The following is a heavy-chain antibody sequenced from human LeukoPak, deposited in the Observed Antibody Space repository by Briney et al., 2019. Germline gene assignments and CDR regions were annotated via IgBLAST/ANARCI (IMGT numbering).Heavy chain of an antibody. Sequence: SETLSLTCTVFYGSFSGYYWTWIRQPPGKGLEWIGEINHRGNTNYNPSLKSRVTILVDTSKDQFTLKLSSVTAADTAVYYCARHGLVAARHAFDIWGQGTMVTVSS. CDR2: INHRGNT. J-gene: IGHJ3*02. V-gene: IGHV4-34*01. CDR3: ARHGLVAARHAFDI. CDR1: YGSFSGYY. D-gene: IGHD6-6*01.